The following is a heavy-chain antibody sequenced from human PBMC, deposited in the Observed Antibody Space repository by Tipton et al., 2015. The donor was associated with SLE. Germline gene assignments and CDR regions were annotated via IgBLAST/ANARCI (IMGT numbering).Heavy chain of an antibody. D-gene: IGHD6-6*01. V-gene: IGHV3-30*02. CDR2: IRFDGSDK. Sequence: SLRLSCAASGFTFSSYGMHWVRQAPGKGLEWVTFIRFDGSDKYYADSVQGRFTISRDDSKNTLSLQMNSLRAEDTAVYYCARESRYSSSSDAFDIWGQGTMVTVSS. CDR1: GFTFSSYG. J-gene: IGHJ3*02. CDR3: ARESRYSSSSDAFDI.